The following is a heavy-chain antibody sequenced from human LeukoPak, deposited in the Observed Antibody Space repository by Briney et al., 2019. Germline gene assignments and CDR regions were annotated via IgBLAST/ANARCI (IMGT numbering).Heavy chain of an antibody. Sequence: PGGSLRLSCAASGFSFRNYAMTWVRQAPGKGLEWVSGISASADSTYYADSVKGRFTISRDNSKSTLYLQMNSLRAEDTAVYYCARDHRDSRYGMDVWGQGTTVTVSS. CDR1: GFSFRNYA. CDR3: ARDHRDSRYGMDV. V-gene: IGHV3-23*01. D-gene: IGHD2-15*01. J-gene: IGHJ6*02. CDR2: ISASADST.